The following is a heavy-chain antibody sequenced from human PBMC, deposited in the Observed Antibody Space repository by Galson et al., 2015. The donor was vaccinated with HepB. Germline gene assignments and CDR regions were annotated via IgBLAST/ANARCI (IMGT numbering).Heavy chain of an antibody. CDR1: GFTFSSYA. CDR2: ISYDGSNK. V-gene: IGHV3-30-3*01. CDR3: ARDEGQWELPLDY. D-gene: IGHD1-26*01. J-gene: IGHJ4*02. Sequence: SLRLSCAASGFTFSSYAMHWVRQAPGKGLKWVAVISYDGSNKYYADSAKGRFTISRDNSKNTLYLQMNSLRAEDTAVYYCARDEGQWELPLDYWGQGTLVTVSS.